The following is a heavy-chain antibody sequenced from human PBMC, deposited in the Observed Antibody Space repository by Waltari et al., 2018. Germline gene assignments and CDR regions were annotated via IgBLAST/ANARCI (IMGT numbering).Heavy chain of an antibody. CDR1: GGSISSYY. J-gene: IGHJ6*03. CDR2: IYTSGST. D-gene: IGHD2-15*01. CDR3: ARDGACSGGSCYYYYYMDV. Sequence: QVQLQESGPGLVKPSETLSLTCTVSGGSISSYYWSWIRQPAGKGLEWIGRIYTSGSTHYNPSLKSRVTMSVDTSKNQFSLKLSSVTAADTAVYYCARDGACSGGSCYYYYYMDVWGKGTTVTISS. V-gene: IGHV4-4*07.